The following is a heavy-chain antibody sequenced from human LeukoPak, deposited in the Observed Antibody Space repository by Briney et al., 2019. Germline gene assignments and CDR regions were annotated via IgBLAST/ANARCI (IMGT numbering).Heavy chain of an antibody. J-gene: IGHJ4*02. CDR1: SRDPQRRFL. Sequence: PSETPSLPCLWSRDPQRRFLLYLGWIPPPPGKGVEWVGSISYGGSTYYNPSPKSRVTISVDTSKDQFSLKPRSLTAADTAVHYCARTYCTDGLCRIDYWGQGTLVTVSS. CDR2: ISYGGST. CDR3: ARTYCTDGLCRIDY. D-gene: IGHD2-8*01. V-gene: IGHV4-39*01.